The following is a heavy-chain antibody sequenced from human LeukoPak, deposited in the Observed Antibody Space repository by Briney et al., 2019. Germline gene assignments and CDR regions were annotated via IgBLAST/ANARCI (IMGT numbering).Heavy chain of an antibody. D-gene: IGHD5-12*01. Sequence: PGESLTFSCKGSGYSFTSYWISWVRQMPGKGLQWMGRIDPSDSYTNYSPSFQGHVTISADKSISAAYLQWSSLKASDSAMYYCARHEAGGDSGCNEHDFDIWGQGAMVTVSS. CDR2: IDPSDSYT. V-gene: IGHV5-10-1*01. CDR1: GYSFTSYW. J-gene: IGHJ3*02. CDR3: ARHEAGGDSGCNEHDFDI.